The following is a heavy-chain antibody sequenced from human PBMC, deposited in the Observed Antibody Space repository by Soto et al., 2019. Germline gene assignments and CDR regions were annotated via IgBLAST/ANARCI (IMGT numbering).Heavy chain of an antibody. J-gene: IGHJ6*02. CDR2: INAGNGNT. CDR1: GYTFTSYA. CDR3: AREFYDSSGYSRFYYYYGMDV. D-gene: IGHD3-22*01. V-gene: IGHV1-3*01. Sequence: GASVKVSCKASGYTFTSYAMHWVRQAPGQRLEWMGWINAGNGNTKYSQKFQGRVTITRDTSASTAYMELSSLRSEDTAVYYCAREFYDSSGYSRFYYYYGMDVWGQGTTVTVSS.